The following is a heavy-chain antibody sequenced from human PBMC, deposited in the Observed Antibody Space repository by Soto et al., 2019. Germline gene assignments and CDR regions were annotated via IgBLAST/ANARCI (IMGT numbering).Heavy chain of an antibody. D-gene: IGHD4-17*01. CDR1: GFTVSSHS. Sequence: EVQLVESGGGLVKPGGSLRLSCAASGFTVSSHSMNWVRQAPGKGLEWVSSISSTSSFIYYTDSVKGRFTISRDNAKNSLYLQMNSQRAEDTAVYYCARGDSVTTVTTIDYWGQGSLVTVSS. J-gene: IGHJ4*02. CDR3: ARGDSVTTVTTIDY. CDR2: ISSTSSFI. V-gene: IGHV3-21*02.